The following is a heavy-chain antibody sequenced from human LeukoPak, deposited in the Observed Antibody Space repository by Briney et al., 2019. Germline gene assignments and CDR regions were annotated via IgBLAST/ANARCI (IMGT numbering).Heavy chain of an antibody. V-gene: IGHV3-21*01. J-gene: IGHJ4*02. CDR3: VKNGWLDY. D-gene: IGHD6-19*01. CDR1: GFTFSSQN. CDR2: ISTSGDST. Sequence: GGSLRLSCAASGFTFSSQNMNWARQAPGKGLEWVAYISTSGDSTKYADSVESRFTISRDNVENSLYLLMNSLRVDDTAVYYCVKNGWLDYWGQGIVVTVSS.